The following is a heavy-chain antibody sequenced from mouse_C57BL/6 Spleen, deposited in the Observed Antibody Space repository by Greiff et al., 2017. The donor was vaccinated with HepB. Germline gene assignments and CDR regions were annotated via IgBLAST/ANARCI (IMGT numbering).Heavy chain of an antibody. D-gene: IGHD1-1*01. J-gene: IGHJ3*01. CDR2: ISSGGSYT. CDR3: ANYGSSSWFAY. V-gene: IGHV5-6*01. Sequence: VQLKESGGDLVKPGGSLKLSCAASGFTFSSYGMSWVRQTPDKRLEWVATISSGGSYTYYPDSVKGRFTISRDNAKNTLYLQMSSLKSEDTAMYYCANYGSSSWFAYWGQGTLVTVSA. CDR1: GFTFSSYG.